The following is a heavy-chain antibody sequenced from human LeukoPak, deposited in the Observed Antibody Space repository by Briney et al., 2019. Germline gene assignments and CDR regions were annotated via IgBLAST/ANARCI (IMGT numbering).Heavy chain of an antibody. D-gene: IGHD5-18*01. Sequence: GGSLRLSCAASGFTFSNAWMSWVRQAPGKGLEWVGRIKSKTDGGTTDYAAPVKGRFTISRDDSKNTLYLQMNSLKTEDTAVYYCTTANVDTAMASFDYWGQGTLVTVSS. CDR1: GFTFSNAW. V-gene: IGHV3-15*01. J-gene: IGHJ4*02. CDR3: TTANVDTAMASFDY. CDR2: IKSKTDGGTT.